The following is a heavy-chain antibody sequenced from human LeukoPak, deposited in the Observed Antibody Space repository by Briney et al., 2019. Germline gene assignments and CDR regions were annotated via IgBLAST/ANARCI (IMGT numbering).Heavy chain of an antibody. CDR2: IYTGGST. J-gene: IGHJ3*02. V-gene: IGHV4-4*07. Sequence: SETPSLTCTVSGGSISSYYWSWIRQPAGKGLEWIGRIYTGGSTNYNPSLKSRVTISVDTSKNQFSLKLSSVTAADTAVYYCARYAPGLRFLEWLSRDAFDIWGQGTMVTVSS. D-gene: IGHD3-3*01. CDR1: GGSISSYY. CDR3: ARYAPGLRFLEWLSRDAFDI.